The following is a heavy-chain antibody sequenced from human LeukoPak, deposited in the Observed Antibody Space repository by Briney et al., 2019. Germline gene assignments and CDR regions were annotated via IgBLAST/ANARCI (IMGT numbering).Heavy chain of an antibody. J-gene: IGHJ6*03. D-gene: IGHD3-16*01. CDR1: NDSISSGYYY. V-gene: IGHV4-30-4*01. CDR3: AREGGDRPDYMDV. Sequence: PSETLSLTCTVSNDSISSGYYYWNWIRQPPGKGLEWIGYIFHRGGTSYNSSLKSRILFSVDTSQNQFSLKLSSVTAADTAVYYCAREGGDRPDYMDVWGKGTTVTVSS. CDR2: IFHRGGT.